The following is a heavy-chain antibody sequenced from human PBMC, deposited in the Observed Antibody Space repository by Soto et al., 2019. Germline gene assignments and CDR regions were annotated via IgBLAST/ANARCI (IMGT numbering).Heavy chain of an antibody. J-gene: IGHJ6*02. CDR3: TRDYFRYDFWSGYDYGMDV. V-gene: IGHV3-49*04. D-gene: IGHD3-3*01. CDR2: IRIKAYGGTT. CDR1: GFAFGGYA. Sequence: PGGSLRLSCTASGFAFGGYAMSLVRQSPGKGLEWVGFIRIKAYGGTTEYAASVKGRFTISIDDSKSIAYLQMNSLKTEDTAVYYCTRDYFRYDFWSGYDYGMDVWGQGTTFTVSS.